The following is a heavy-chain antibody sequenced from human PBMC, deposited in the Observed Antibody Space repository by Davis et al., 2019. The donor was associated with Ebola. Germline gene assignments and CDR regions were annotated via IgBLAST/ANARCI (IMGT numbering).Heavy chain of an antibody. J-gene: IGHJ4*02. CDR3: AKTMTTRTPAY. Sequence: GESLKISCAASGFTFSSYAMSWVRQAPGKGLEWVSAISGSGGSTYYAGSVKGRFSVSRDNSKNTLYLHMNSLRAEDTAVYYCAKTMTTRTPAYWGQGTLVTVSS. CDR1: GFTFSSYA. V-gene: IGHV3-23*01. D-gene: IGHD4-11*01. CDR2: ISGSGGST.